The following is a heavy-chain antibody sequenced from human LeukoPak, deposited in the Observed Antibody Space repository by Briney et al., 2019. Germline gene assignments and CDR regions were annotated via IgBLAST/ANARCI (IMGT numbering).Heavy chain of an antibody. J-gene: IGHJ6*03. CDR3: ARAIRLDYYYYYMDV. Sequence: ASVKVSCKASGYTFTSYYMHWVRQAPGQGLEWMGIINPSGGSTNYAQKFQGRVTITADESTSTAYMELSSLRSEDTAVYYCARAIRLDYYYYYMDVWGKGTTVTVSS. CDR2: INPSGGST. V-gene: IGHV1-46*01. CDR1: GYTFTSYY.